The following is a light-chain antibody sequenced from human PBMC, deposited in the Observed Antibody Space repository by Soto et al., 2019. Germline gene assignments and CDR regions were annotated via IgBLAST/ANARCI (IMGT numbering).Light chain of an antibody. CDR1: SSNIGAGYD. Sequence: LAQPPSVSWAPGERVTISCSGGSSNIGAGYDVHWYQQLPQTAPKLLIYGNNIRPSGVPDRFSGSKSGTSASLAITGLQAEDDADYYCHSYDRSLSGSVFGGGTKVTXL. V-gene: IGLV1-40*01. CDR2: GNN. CDR3: HSYDRSLSGSV. J-gene: IGLJ3*02.